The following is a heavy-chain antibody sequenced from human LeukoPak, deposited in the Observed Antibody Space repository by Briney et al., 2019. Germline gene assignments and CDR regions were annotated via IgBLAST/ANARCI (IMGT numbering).Heavy chain of an antibody. V-gene: IGHV1-8*02. CDR3: ARDLASAGI. CDR2: MNPNSGNT. J-gene: IGHJ4*02. CDR1: GYTFTSYD. Sequence: ASVKVSCKASGYTFTSYDINWVRQATGQGLEWMGWMNPNSGNTGYAQKFQGRVTMTRDTSTSTVYMELSSLRSEDTAVYYCARDLASAGIWGQGTLVTVSS. D-gene: IGHD6-13*01.